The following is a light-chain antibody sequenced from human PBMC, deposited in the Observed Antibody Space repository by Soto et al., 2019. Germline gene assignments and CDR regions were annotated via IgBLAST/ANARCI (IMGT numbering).Light chain of an antibody. CDR3: SSYAASNNFYFV. J-gene: IGLJ3*02. CDR1: SSDVGGYNY. V-gene: IGLV2-8*01. Sequence: QSALTQPPSASGSPGQSVTLSCTGTSSDVGGYNYVSWYKQYPGRAPKLMIYEVTKRPSGVPDRFSGSKSGNTASLTVSGLQAEDEADYYCSSYAASNNFYFVFGGGTKLTVL. CDR2: EVT.